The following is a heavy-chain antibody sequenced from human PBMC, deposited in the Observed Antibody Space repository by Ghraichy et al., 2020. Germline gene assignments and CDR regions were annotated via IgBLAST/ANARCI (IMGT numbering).Heavy chain of an antibody. CDR1: GFTFSDYY. CDR3: ARGGKTGTKVDY. V-gene: IGHV3-11*06. D-gene: IGHD1-1*01. J-gene: IGHJ4*02. Sequence: LSLTCAASGFTFSDYYMSWIRQAPGKGLEWVSSISSTATYTNYPDSVKGRFTISRDNAKNSLFLQMNSLRAEDTALYYCARGGKTGTKVDYWGQRTLVTVSS. CDR2: ISSTATYT.